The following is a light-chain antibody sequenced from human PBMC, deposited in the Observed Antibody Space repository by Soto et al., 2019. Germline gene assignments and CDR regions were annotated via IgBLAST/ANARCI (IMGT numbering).Light chain of an antibody. J-gene: IGKJ5*01. CDR2: GAS. Sequence: EIVLTQSPSTLSLSPGERATLSCRASQSVSSYLALYQQKPGQAPRLLIYGASSRATGIPDRFSGSGSGTDFTLTISRLEPEDFAVYYCQQYGSSPITFGQGTRLEIK. V-gene: IGKV3-20*01. CDR3: QQYGSSPIT. CDR1: QSVSSY.